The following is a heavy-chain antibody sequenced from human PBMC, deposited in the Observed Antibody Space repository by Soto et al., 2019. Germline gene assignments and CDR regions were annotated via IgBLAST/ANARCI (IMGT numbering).Heavy chain of an antibody. CDR2: ISGSGGST. J-gene: IGHJ4*02. CDR1: GFTFSSYA. V-gene: IGHV3-23*01. CDR3: AKDPSITIFGVVITFDY. Sequence: GGSLRLSCAASGFTFSSYAMSWVRQAPGKGLEWVSAISGSGGSTYYADSVKGRFTISRDNSKNTLYLQMNSLRAEDTAVYYCAKDPSITIFGVVITFDYWGQGTLVT. D-gene: IGHD3-3*01.